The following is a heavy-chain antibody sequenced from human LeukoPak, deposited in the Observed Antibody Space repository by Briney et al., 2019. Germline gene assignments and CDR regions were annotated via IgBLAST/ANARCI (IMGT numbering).Heavy chain of an antibody. D-gene: IGHD3-22*01. CDR1: GFSVSGDY. V-gene: IGHV3-53*04. Sequence: GGSLRLSCAASGFSVSGDYMSWVRQAPGKGVEWVSAIYSGGATYYTDSVKGRFNMSRHTSKNTLDLQMNSLRVEDTAVYYCARWKMEGIVVDVFDIWGQGTRVTVSS. CDR2: IYSGGAT. J-gene: IGHJ3*02. CDR3: ARWKMEGIVVDVFDI.